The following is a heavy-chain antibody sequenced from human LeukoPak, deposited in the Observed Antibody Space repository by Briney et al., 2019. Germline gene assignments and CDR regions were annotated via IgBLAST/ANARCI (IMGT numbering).Heavy chain of an antibody. V-gene: IGHV4-34*01. CDR3: ARGHRYYGMDV. J-gene: IGHJ6*04. Sequence: SETLSLTCAVYGGSFSGYYWSWIRQPPGKGLEWIGEINHSGSTNHNPSLKSRVTISVDTSKNQFSLKLSSVTAADTAVYYCARGHRYYGMDVWGKGTTVTVSS. CDR1: GGSFSGYY. CDR2: INHSGST.